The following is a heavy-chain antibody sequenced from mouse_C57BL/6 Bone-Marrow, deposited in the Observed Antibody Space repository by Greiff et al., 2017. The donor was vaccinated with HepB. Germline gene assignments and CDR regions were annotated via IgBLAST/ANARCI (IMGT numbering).Heavy chain of an antibody. Sequence: QVHVKQSGAELARPGASVKLSCKASGYTFTSYGISWVKQRTGQGLEWIGEIYPRSGNTYYNEKFKGKATLTADKSSSTAYMELRSLTSEDSAVYFCARPITTVVAKPSYWYFDVWGTGTTVTVSS. D-gene: IGHD1-1*01. V-gene: IGHV1-81*01. CDR1: GYTFTSYG. CDR2: IYPRSGNT. CDR3: ARPITTVVAKPSYWYFDV. J-gene: IGHJ1*03.